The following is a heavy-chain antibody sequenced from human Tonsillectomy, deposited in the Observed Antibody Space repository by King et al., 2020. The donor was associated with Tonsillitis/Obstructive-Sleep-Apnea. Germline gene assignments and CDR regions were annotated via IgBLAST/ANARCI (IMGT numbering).Heavy chain of an antibody. V-gene: IGHV3-33*01. CDR1: GFTFSSYG. J-gene: IGHJ4*02. D-gene: IGHD1-26*01. CDR2: ICYDGSDT. Sequence: VQLVESGGGVVQPGRSLRLSCAASGFTFSSYGMHWVRQAPGMGLEWVAVICYDGSDTYYADSVKGRFTISRDSSKHTLYLQMNGLRAEDTAVYYCARSSGSYHFDSWGQGTLVTVSS. CDR3: ARSSGSYHFDS.